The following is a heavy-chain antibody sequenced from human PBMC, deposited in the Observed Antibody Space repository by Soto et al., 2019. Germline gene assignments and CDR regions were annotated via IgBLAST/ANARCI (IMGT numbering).Heavy chain of an antibody. J-gene: IGHJ5*02. CDR3: ARVRRGRGVSLDP. CDR1: GASISRGGYY. D-gene: IGHD2-8*01. V-gene: IGHV4-31*03. CDR2: IYYSGTT. Sequence: QVQLQESGPGLVKPSQTLSLTCTVSGASISRGGYYWSWIRLVPGKGLEWIGYIYYSGTTYYNPSLRGRVSLSVDTSKNQFALTVNSLTAADTGVYYCARVRRGRGVSLDPWGRGTLVHVSS.